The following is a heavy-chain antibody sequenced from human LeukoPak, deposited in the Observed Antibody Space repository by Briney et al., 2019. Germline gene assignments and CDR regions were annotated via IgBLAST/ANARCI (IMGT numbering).Heavy chain of an antibody. CDR2: IIGSSADT. CDR1: GFRFSNYA. V-gene: IGHV3-23*01. J-gene: IGHJ4*02. D-gene: IGHD5-12*01. Sequence: GGSLRLSCAASGFRFSNYAMNWVRQAPGKGLEWVSLIIGSSADTFYADSVKRRFTISRDNSKTTLFLQMNSLRAEDTALYYCAKGAYDYIEMGYIDYWGQGTLVTVSS. CDR3: AKGAYDYIEMGYIDY.